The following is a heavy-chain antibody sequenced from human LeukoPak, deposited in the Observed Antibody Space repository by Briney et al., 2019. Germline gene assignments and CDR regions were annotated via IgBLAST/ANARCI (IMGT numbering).Heavy chain of an antibody. Sequence: GGSLRLSCAASGFTFSTYSMHWVRQAPGKGLESVSAISSNGGSTYYANSVKGRFTISRDNSKNTPYLQMGSLRAEDMAVYYCAREYYGGYIDYWGQGTLVTVSS. D-gene: IGHD2-21*01. CDR3: AREYYGGYIDY. CDR2: ISSNGGST. V-gene: IGHV3-64*01. J-gene: IGHJ4*02. CDR1: GFTFSTYS.